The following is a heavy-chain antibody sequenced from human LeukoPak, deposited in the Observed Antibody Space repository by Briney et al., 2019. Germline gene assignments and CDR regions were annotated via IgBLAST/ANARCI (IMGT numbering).Heavy chain of an antibody. V-gene: IGHV4-34*01. CDR2: INHSGST. D-gene: IGHD2-2*01. J-gene: IGHJ5*02. Sequence: SETLSLTCAVYGGSFSGYYWSWIRQPPGKGLEWIGEINHSGSTNYNPSLKSRVTISVDTSKNQFSLKLSSETAADTAVYYCARGGYCSSTSCYEVWFDPWGQGTLVTVSS. CDR3: ARGGYCSSTSCYEVWFDP. CDR1: GGSFSGYY.